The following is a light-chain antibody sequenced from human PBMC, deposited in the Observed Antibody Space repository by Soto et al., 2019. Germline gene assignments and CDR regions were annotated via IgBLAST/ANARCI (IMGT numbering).Light chain of an antibody. CDR2: DAS. V-gene: IGKV3-11*01. J-gene: IGKJ4*01. CDR1: QSVSSC. Sequence: PGERATLSCMASQSVSSCLAWYQQKPGQAPRLLIYDASNRATGVPARFSGSGSGTDFTLTVSNLESEDFAVYYCQQCSNWPLTFGGGTKVDIK. CDR3: QQCSNWPLT.